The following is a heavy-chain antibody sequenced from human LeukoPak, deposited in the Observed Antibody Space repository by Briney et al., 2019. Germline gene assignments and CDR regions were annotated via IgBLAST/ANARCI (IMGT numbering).Heavy chain of an antibody. Sequence: GGSLRLSCAASGFTFSSYEMNWVRQAPGKGLEWVSSISSSSSYIYYADSVKGRFTISRDNAKNSLYLQMNSLRAEDTAVYYCARHKSWSERVRYFDWLLPYYFDYWGQGTLVTVSS. D-gene: IGHD3-9*01. CDR1: GFTFSSYE. V-gene: IGHV3-21*01. CDR2: ISSSSSYI. CDR3: ARHKSWSERVRYFDWLLPYYFDY. J-gene: IGHJ4*02.